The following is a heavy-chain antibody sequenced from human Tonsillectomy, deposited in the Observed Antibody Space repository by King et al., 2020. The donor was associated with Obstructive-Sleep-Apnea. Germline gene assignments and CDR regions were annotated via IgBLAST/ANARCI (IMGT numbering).Heavy chain of an antibody. V-gene: IGHV3-23*04. CDR2: ISVSGGGT. J-gene: IGHJ6*02. CDR3: ATTARGDYDYYGLDV. Sequence: VQLVESGGGLVQPGGSLRLSCRASGFTFSNYAMSWVRQAPGKGLEWVSGISVSGGGTYYADSVKGRFTNSRDNFKKTLYLERNSLRADDTAEYYWATTARGDYDYYGLDVWGQGTTVIVSS. D-gene: IGHD4/OR15-4a*01. CDR1: GFTFSNYA.